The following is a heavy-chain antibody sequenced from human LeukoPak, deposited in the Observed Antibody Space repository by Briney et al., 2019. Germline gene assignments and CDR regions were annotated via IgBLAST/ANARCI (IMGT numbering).Heavy chain of an antibody. Sequence: ASVKVSCKASGYTFTSYGISWVRQAPGQGLEWMGWISAYNGNTNYAQKLQGRVTMTTDTSTSTAYMELRSLRSEDTAVYYCARDFHGETPRPYLGVVTPYYYYMDVWGKGTTVTVSS. J-gene: IGHJ6*03. CDR1: GYTFTSYG. D-gene: IGHD3-3*01. V-gene: IGHV1-18*01. CDR3: ARDFHGETPRPYLGVVTPYYYYMDV. CDR2: ISAYNGNT.